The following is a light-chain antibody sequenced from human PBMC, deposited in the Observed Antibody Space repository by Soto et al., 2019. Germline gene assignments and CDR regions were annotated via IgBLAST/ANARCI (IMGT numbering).Light chain of an antibody. CDR1: QDITND. Sequence: AIQMTQSPSSVSASVGDRVTITCRASQDITNDLGWYQQKPGTAPKLLIYAASTLQSGVPSRFSGNGSGTDFTLTVSSLQPEDFATYYCLQDYNFPYTLGQGTKVEIK. CDR3: LQDYNFPYT. J-gene: IGKJ2*01. V-gene: IGKV1-6*01. CDR2: AAS.